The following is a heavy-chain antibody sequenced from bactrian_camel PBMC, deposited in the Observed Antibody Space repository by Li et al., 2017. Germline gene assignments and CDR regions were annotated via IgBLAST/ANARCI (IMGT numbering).Heavy chain of an antibody. CDR2: ISRGGDST. CDR3: AKASYSYSIMPALN. V-gene: IGHV3S40*01. Sequence: DVQLVESGGGLVQPGGSLRLSCAASGFTFTNYDMSWVRQAPGKGLEWVSTISRGGDSTYYGVSVKGRATISRDNAKKTLYLQLNSLKTEDTAMYYCAKASYSYSIMPALNWGQGTQVTVS. CDR1: GFTFTNYD. J-gene: IGHJ4*01. D-gene: IGHD1*01.